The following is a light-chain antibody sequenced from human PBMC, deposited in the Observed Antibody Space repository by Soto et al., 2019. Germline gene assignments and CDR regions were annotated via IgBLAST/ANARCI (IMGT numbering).Light chain of an antibody. J-gene: IGKJ1*01. CDR3: QQYHSFPWT. CDR2: KAP. Sequence: DIVLTHSPSTLSASVGDRVTITCRASESISSWLAWYQQKPGKVPNLLISKAPHLERGVPSRFSGSGSGTEFTLTISSLQPEDFATYNCQQYHSFPWTFGQGTRV. CDR1: ESISSW. V-gene: IGKV1-5*03.